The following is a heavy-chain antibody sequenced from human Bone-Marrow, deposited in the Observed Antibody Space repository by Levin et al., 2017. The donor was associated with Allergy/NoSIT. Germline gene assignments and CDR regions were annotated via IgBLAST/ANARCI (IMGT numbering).Heavy chain of an antibody. CDR1: GASFSDYY. J-gene: IGHJ4*02. CDR2: VNYSGTT. D-gene: IGHD2-21*01. V-gene: IGHV4-34*01. Sequence: AGGSLRLSCAVYGASFSDYYWTWVRQPPGKGLEWIGEVNYSGTTNYSPSLRSRLTISRDTSKNQFSLKLTSLTTAETALYFCARGTYGGYINYWGQGTLVSVSS. CDR3: ARGTYGGYINY.